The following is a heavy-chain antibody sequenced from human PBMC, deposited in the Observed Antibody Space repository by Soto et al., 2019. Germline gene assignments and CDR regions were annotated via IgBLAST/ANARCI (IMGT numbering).Heavy chain of an antibody. V-gene: IGHV3-53*01. CDR1: GLTVSINY. J-gene: IGHJ6*02. Sequence: PGGSLRLSCAASGLTVSINYMSWVLQAPGKGLEWVSVTYSGGTTYYADSVKGRFTISRDNSKNTLYLQMNSLTAEDTAVYYCARETYGMDVWGQGTTVTVSS. CDR2: TYSGGTT. CDR3: ARETYGMDV.